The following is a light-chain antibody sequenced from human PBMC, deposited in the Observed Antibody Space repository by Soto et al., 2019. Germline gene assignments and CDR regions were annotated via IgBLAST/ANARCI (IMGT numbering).Light chain of an antibody. CDR3: QQFHSFSPT. Sequence: IQMTQYPPTLSASVGDRVTITCRTSQSISSWLAWYQQKPGKAPKLLIYKASSLESGVPSRFSGSGSGTEFTLTISSLQPDDFATYYCQQFHSFSPTFGQGTKVDIK. J-gene: IGKJ1*01. CDR1: QSISSW. V-gene: IGKV1-5*03. CDR2: KAS.